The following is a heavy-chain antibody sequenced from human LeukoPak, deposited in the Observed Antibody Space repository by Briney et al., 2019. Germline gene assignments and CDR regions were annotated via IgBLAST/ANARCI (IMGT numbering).Heavy chain of an antibody. CDR3: ARRGSITMVRGVPACFDY. CDR1: GGSFSGYY. CDR2: INHSGSI. V-gene: IGHV4-34*01. J-gene: IGHJ4*02. D-gene: IGHD3-10*01. Sequence: PSETLSLTCAVYGGSFSGYYWSWIRQPPGKGLEWIGEINHSGSINYNPSLKSRVTISVDTSKNQFSLKLSSVTAADTAVYYCARRGSITMVRGVPACFDYWGQGTLVTVSS.